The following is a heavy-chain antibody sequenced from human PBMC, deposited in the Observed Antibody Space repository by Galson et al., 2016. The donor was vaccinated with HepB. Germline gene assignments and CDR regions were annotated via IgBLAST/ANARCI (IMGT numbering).Heavy chain of an antibody. CDR2: ISGSGGHT. V-gene: IGHV3-23*01. D-gene: IGHD6-19*01. Sequence: SLRLSCAVSGFTFIDYAMSWVRQAPGKGLEWVSGISGSGGHTYYADSVKGRFTISRDNSKNTLYLQMSGLRVEDTAVFYCAKEPYGSGWFGQFDPWGLGTTVSVSS. J-gene: IGHJ6*02. CDR3: AKEPYGSGWFGQFDP. CDR1: GFTFIDYA.